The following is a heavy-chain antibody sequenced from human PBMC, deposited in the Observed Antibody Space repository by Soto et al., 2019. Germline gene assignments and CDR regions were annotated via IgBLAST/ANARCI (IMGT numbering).Heavy chain of an antibody. J-gene: IGHJ4*02. Sequence: ESLKSSWKASGYIFTNYWIGWVRQRPGKGLEWMGFIYPADSDTRYSPSSQGQVTFSVDTSTATAFLQWNSLKSSDTAMYFCATGILGFYFHSWGQGTQVTVSS. CDR2: IYPADSDT. CDR1: GYIFTNYW. CDR3: ATGILGFYFHS. V-gene: IGHV5-51*01.